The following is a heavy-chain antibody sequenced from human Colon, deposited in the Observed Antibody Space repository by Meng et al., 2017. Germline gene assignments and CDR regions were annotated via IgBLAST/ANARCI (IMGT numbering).Heavy chain of an antibody. Sequence: SETLSLTCTVSGASITSNYWSWIRQPAGKGLEWIGRIYTTGGTNYNPSLKSRVAMSGNTSKNPISLELNSVTAADRAVYYCARGRIVGTALSPAFDHWGQGTKVTVSS. CDR3: ARGRIVGTALSPAFDH. D-gene: IGHD2-21*01. J-gene: IGHJ3*01. CDR1: GASITSNY. V-gene: IGHV4-4*07. CDR2: IYTTGGT.